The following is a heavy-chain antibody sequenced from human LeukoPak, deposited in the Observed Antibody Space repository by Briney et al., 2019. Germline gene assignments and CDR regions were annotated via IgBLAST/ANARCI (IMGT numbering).Heavy chain of an antibody. D-gene: IGHD3-10*01. CDR3: AKLAARVLLWFGES. V-gene: IGHV3-23*01. CDR2: ISGSGAST. Sequence: GGSLRLSCAASGFIFSSYAMSWVRQAPGKGLEWVSAISGSGASTYYADSAKGRFTISRDNSKNTLYLQMNSLRAEDTAVYYCAKLAARVLLWFGESWGQGTLVTVSS. J-gene: IGHJ4*02. CDR1: GFIFSSYA.